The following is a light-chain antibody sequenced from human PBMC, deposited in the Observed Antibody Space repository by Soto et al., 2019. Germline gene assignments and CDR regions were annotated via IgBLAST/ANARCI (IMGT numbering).Light chain of an antibody. CDR3: QQRSNWRT. V-gene: IGKV3-11*01. CDR2: DAS. Sequence: EIVLTQSPATMSLSPGERATLSCRASQRVSSYLAWYQQKPGQAPRLLIYDASNRATGIPARFSGSGSGTDFTLTISGLEPEDFAVYYCQQRSNWRTFGQGTKLELK. J-gene: IGKJ2*01. CDR1: QRVSSY.